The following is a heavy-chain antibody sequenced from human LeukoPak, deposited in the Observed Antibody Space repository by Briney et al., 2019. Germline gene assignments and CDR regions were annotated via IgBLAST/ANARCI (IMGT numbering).Heavy chain of an antibody. CDR3: AIDGGGDSGYGNFDY. D-gene: IGHD5-12*01. CDR2: INWNSDSI. V-gene: IGHV3-9*01. CDR1: GFTFDDYA. J-gene: IGHJ4*02. Sequence: PGGSLRLSCAVSGFTFDDYAMHWVRQVPGKGLEWFTGINWNSDSIGYADSVKGRFTTSRDNAKNSLYLQMNSLRAEATAFYYCAIDGGGDSGYGNFDYWGQGTLVTVSS.